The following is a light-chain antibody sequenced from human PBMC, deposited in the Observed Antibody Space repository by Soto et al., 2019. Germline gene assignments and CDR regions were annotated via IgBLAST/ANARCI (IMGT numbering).Light chain of an antibody. CDR3: QSYDSSLTNAV. CDR1: SSDVGAYNY. CDR2: EVT. V-gene: IGLV2-8*01. J-gene: IGLJ2*01. Sequence: QSALTQPPSASGSPGQSVTISCTGTSSDVGAYNYVSWYQHHPGKAPKLMIYEVTRRPSGVPGRFSGSKSGNTASLTVSGLQAEDEAAYYCQSYDSSLTNAVFGGGTKLTVL.